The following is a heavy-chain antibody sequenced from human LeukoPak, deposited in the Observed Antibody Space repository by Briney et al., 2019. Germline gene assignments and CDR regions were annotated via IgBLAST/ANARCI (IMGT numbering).Heavy chain of an antibody. J-gene: IGHJ5*02. CDR3: AKGGSSSHNWFDP. CDR1: GFTFSDYG. Sequence: GGSLRLSCAASGFTFSDYGMHWVRQAPGKGLEWVAFVRNDGSNEYYPDSVKGRFTISRDNSRNTLYLQINSLRAEDTAVYYCAKGGSSSHNWFDPWGQGTLVTVSS. D-gene: IGHD6-13*01. V-gene: IGHV3-30*02. CDR2: VRNDGSNE.